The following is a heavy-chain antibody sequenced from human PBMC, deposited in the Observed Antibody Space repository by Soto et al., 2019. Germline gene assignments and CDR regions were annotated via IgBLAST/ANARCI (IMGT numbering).Heavy chain of an antibody. CDR1: GYCFINFG. CDR2: ISAYKGNT. V-gene: IGHV1-18*01. CDR3: SRAGAYGSFYFFDY. D-gene: IGHD1-26*01. J-gene: IGHJ4*02. Sequence: GXSVKVSCTASGYCFINFGVTWVRQAPGQGLEWMGWISAYKGNTDLAQKFQGRVTMTTDTSTSTAYMELWYLTSDDTAVYYCSRAGAYGSFYFFDYWGQGTLVTSPQ.